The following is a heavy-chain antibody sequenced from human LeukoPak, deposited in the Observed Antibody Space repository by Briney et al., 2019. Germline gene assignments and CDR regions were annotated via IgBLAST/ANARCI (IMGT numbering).Heavy chain of an antibody. Sequence: GGSLRLSCAASGFTFSSYWMTWVRRVPGKGLEWVANIKHDGNEKYYVDSLKGRFTISRDNAKNSLYLQMNSLRFEDTAVYYCARHGQLGKDIDYWGQGTLVTVSS. V-gene: IGHV3-7*01. J-gene: IGHJ4*02. D-gene: IGHD6-13*01. CDR2: IKHDGNEK. CDR3: ARHGQLGKDIDY. CDR1: GFTFSSYW.